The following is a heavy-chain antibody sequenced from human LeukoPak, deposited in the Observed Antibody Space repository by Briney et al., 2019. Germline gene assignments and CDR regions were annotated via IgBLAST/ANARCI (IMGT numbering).Heavy chain of an antibody. CDR3: ARGAPEYCSGGSCYRPFFDY. Sequence: SETLSLTCTVSGGSISSYYWSWIRQPPGKGLEWIGYIYYSGSTNYNPSLKSRVTISVDTSKNQFSLKLSSVTAADTAVYYCARGAPEYCSGGSCYRPFFDYWGQGTLVTVSS. J-gene: IGHJ4*02. V-gene: IGHV4-59*01. CDR2: IYYSGST. D-gene: IGHD2-15*01. CDR1: GGSISSYY.